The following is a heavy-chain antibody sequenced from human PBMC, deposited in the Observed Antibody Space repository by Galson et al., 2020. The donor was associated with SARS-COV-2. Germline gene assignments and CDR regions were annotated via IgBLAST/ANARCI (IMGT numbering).Heavy chain of an antibody. J-gene: IGHJ6*02. CDR2: ISADNGNT. D-gene: IGHD3-10*01. CDR3: ARDNRGQPAPRKLHYYYGMDV. CDR1: GYIFTNFG. V-gene: IGHV1-18*01. Sequence: ASVKVSCKASGYIFTNFGISWVRQAPGHGLEWMGWISADNGNTNYAQKFQGRVTMTTDTSTTTAYLEVRSLRSDDTAIYFCARDNRGQPAPRKLHYYYGMDVWGQGTTVTVSS.